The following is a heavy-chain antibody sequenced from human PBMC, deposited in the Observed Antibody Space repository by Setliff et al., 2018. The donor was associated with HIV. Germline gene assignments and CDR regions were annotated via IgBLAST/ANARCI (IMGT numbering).Heavy chain of an antibody. J-gene: IGHJ4*02. V-gene: IGHV3-23*03. Sequence: GGSLRLSCAASGFSFSTYGMHWVRQAPGKGLEWVSVIYSVGITYYADSVKGRFTISRDNSKNTLYLQMNSLRAEDTAVYYCAKDPRAAVATICDYWGQGTLVTVSS. D-gene: IGHD5-12*01. CDR3: AKDPRAAVATICDY. CDR1: GFSFSTYG. CDR2: IYSVGIT.